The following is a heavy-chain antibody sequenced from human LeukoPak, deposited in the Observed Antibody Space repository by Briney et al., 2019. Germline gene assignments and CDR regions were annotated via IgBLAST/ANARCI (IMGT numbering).Heavy chain of an antibody. V-gene: IGHV1-69*05. J-gene: IGHJ4*02. CDR1: GGTFSSYA. D-gene: IGHD3-22*01. Sequence: ASVKVSFKASGGTFSSYAISWVRQAPGQGLDWMGRIISIFCTANYAQKFQGRVTITTDESTSTAYMELSSQRSEDTAVYYCAREEAYYYDSSGDFDYWGQGTLVTVSS. CDR2: IISIFCTA. CDR3: AREEAYYYDSSGDFDY.